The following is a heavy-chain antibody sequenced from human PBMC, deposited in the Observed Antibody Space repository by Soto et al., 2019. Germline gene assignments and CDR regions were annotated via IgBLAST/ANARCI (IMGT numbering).Heavy chain of an antibody. CDR1: GGTFSSYT. J-gene: IGHJ2*01. Sequence: QVQLVQSGAEVKKPGSSVTVSCKASGGTFSSYTISWVRQAPGQGLEWKGGIIPIFGTANYAQKFQGRVTITADESTSTAYMEWSSLRSEDTAVYYCARGNHRWLQLWYFDLWGRGTLVTISS. D-gene: IGHD5-12*01. V-gene: IGHV1-69*12. CDR2: IIPIFGTA. CDR3: ARGNHRWLQLWYFDL.